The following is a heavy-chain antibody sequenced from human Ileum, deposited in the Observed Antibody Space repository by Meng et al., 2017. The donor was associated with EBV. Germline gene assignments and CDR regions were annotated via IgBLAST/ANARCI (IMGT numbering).Heavy chain of an antibody. CDR2: ITASGGTS. J-gene: IGHJ4*02. V-gene: IGHV3-23*04. CDR3: SNLPYTY. CDR1: GFTFSYA. D-gene: IGHD2-2*01. Sequence: GQLVESGGGLVKPGGSVRVSCAASGFTFSYAWMSWVRQAPGKGLEWVSGITASGGTSYYADSVKGRFSISRDNSANTVYLQMNSLRAEDTAVYFCSNLPYTYWGQGTLVTVSS.